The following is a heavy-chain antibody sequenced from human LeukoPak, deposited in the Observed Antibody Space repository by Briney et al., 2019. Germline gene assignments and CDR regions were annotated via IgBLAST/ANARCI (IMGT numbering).Heavy chain of an antibody. Sequence: GGSLRLSCAASGFPFSEYSMNWVRQAPGKGLEWISYIGISSGNTKYADSVKGRFTISGDNAKNSLYLQMNSLRVEDTAVYYCARDHNYAFDNWGQGTLVTVYS. J-gene: IGHJ4*02. V-gene: IGHV3-11*06. CDR1: GFPFSEYS. CDR3: ARDHNYAFDN. D-gene: IGHD1-1*01. CDR2: IGISSGNT.